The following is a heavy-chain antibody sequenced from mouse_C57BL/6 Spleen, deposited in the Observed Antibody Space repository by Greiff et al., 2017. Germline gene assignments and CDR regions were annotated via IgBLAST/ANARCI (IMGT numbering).Heavy chain of an antibody. V-gene: IGHV1-50*01. CDR1: GYTFTSYW. CDR2: IDPSDSYT. CDR3: AAGMSTVVAKGSDY. J-gene: IGHJ4*01. D-gene: IGHD1-1*01. Sequence: QVQLKQPGAELVKPGASVKLSCKASGYTFTSYWMQWVKQRPGQGLEWIGGIDPSDSYTNYNQKFKGKATLTVDTTSSTAYMQLSSLTSEDSAVYDCAAGMSTVVAKGSDYWGQGTSVTVSS.